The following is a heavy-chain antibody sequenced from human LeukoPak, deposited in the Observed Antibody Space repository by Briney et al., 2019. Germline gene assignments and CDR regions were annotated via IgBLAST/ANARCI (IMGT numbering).Heavy chain of an antibody. CDR2: ISGSGGST. V-gene: IGHV3-23*01. CDR1: GFTFSSYA. CDR3: AKDSCGSSTSCYAYNWFDP. J-gene: IGHJ5*02. D-gene: IGHD2-2*01. Sequence: PGGSLRLSCAASGFTFSSYAMSWVRQAPGKGLEWVSAISGSGGSTYYADSVKGRFTISRDNSKNTLYLQMNSLRAEDTAVYYCAKDSCGSSTSCYAYNWFDPWGQGTLVTVSS.